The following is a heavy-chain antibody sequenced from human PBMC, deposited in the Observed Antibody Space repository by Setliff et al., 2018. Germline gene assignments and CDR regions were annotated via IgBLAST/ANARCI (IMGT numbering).Heavy chain of an antibody. J-gene: IGHJ6*03. D-gene: IGHD3-3*01. Sequence: GGSLRLSCAASGFTCSSYGMHWVRQAPGKGLEWVAFIRYDGSNKYYADSVKGRFTISRDNSKNTLYLQMNSLRAEDTAVYYCAKDGDYNFWSGYFRAYYYYYYMDVWGKGTTVTVSS. V-gene: IGHV3-30*02. CDR3: AKDGDYNFWSGYFRAYYYYYYMDV. CDR2: IRYDGSNK. CDR1: GFTCSSYG.